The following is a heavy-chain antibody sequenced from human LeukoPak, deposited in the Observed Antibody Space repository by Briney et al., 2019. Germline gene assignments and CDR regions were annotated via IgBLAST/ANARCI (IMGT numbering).Heavy chain of an antibody. Sequence: GESLKISCKGSGYSFTSYWIAWVRQMPGKGLEWMGIIYPGDSDTRYSPSFQGQVTISADKSNSTVYLQWSSLKASDTAMYYCARLLRNIAAAVYFFDYWGQGTLVTVSS. CDR3: ARLLRNIAAAVYFFDY. V-gene: IGHV5-51*01. J-gene: IGHJ4*02. CDR2: IYPGDSDT. CDR1: GYSFTSYW. D-gene: IGHD6-13*01.